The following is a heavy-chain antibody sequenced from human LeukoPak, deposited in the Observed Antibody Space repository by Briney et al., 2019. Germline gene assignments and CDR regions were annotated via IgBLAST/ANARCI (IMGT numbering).Heavy chain of an antibody. Sequence: GGSLRLSCAASGFTFSSYGMHWVRQAPGKGPEWVAVIWYDGSNKYYADSVKGRFTISRDNSKNSLYLQMDSLRAEDTAVYYCARDSQHLNFDHWGQGTLVTVSS. CDR2: IWYDGSNK. V-gene: IGHV3-33*01. CDR3: ARDSQHLNFDH. J-gene: IGHJ4*02. CDR1: GFTFSSYG. D-gene: IGHD3-3*02.